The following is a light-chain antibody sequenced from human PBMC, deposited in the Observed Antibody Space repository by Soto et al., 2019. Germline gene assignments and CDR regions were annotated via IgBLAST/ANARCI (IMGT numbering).Light chain of an antibody. V-gene: IGKV1-39*01. CDR1: QSVSKY. Sequence: DVQLTQSPSSLSASVGDRVTITCRASQSVSKYLNWYQQKPGKAPKLLIFAASNLHSGVPSRFSGRRLGTHFTLTISSLQPEDLATHYCQQPDNSPGTFGQGTKVEL. CDR2: AAS. J-gene: IGKJ1*01. CDR3: QQPDNSPGT.